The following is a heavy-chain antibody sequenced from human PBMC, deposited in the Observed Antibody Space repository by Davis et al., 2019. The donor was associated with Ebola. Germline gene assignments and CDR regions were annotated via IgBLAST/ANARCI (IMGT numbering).Heavy chain of an antibody. V-gene: IGHV4-59*08. CDR1: GGSISSYY. J-gene: IGHJ3*02. Sequence: PSETLSLTCTVSGGSISSYYWSWIRQPPGKGLEWIGYIYYSGSTNYNPSLKSRVTISVDTSKNQFSLKLSSVTAADTAVYYCARHLRDNWNYRAFDIWGQGTMVTVSS. CDR2: IYYSGST. D-gene: IGHD1-7*01. CDR3: ARHLRDNWNYRAFDI.